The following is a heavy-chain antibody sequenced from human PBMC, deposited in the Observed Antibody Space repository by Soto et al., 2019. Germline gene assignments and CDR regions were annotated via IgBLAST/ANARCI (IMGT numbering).Heavy chain of an antibody. CDR3: ARVYTHNSFDI. CDR1: GFTFSSYG. J-gene: IGHJ3*02. CDR2: IWYDGSNK. V-gene: IGHV3-33*01. Sequence: QVQLVESGGGVVQPGRSLRLSCAASGFTFSSYGMHWVRQAPGKGLEWVAVIWYDGSNKYYADSVKGRFTISRDNSKNTLYLKMNSLRAEDTAVYYCARVYTHNSFDIWGQGTMVTVSS. D-gene: IGHD1-20*01.